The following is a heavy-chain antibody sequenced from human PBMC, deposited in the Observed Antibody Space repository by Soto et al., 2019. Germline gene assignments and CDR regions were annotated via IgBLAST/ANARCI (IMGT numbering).Heavy chain of an antibody. D-gene: IGHD3-10*01. V-gene: IGHV3-23*01. CDR3: AKNSGWFNT. Sequence: EFQVMQSGGGFVQPGGSLRLACAASGFSFSTTDMSWVRQAPGKGLEWVSTIDGGGETTYYADSVRGRFTISRDNSKNTVYLQMDGLRVGDTAFYYCAKNSGWFNTWGQGDLVIVSS. J-gene: IGHJ5*02. CDR2: IDGGGETT. CDR1: GFSFSTTD.